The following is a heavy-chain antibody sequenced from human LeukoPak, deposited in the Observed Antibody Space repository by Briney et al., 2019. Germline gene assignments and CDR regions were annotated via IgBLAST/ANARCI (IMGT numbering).Heavy chain of an antibody. J-gene: IGHJ5*02. CDR1: GFTFSRHW. CDR2: IEEDGSET. D-gene: IGHD2-2*01. V-gene: IGHV3-7*05. CDR3: TRIIVEVPGVSDYCDP. Sequence: GGSLRLSCAGSGFTFSRHWMYWVRQAPGKGLEWVANIEEDGSETFYVDSVRGRFTISRDNAKNTLYLQMNSLRAEDTAVYYCTRIIVEVPGVSDYCDPWGQGTLVTVSS.